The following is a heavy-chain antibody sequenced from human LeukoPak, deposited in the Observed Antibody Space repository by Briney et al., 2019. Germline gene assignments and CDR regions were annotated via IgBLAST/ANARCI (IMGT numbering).Heavy chain of an antibody. D-gene: IGHD4-23*01. CDR3: ASDSRVAGN. CDR2: ISSSSSHR. Sequence: PGGSLRLSCVASGFTFSSYSMNWVRQAPGKGLEWVSFISSSSSHRYYADSVKGRFTISRDNAKNSLYLQMNSLRAEDTAVYYCASDSRVAGNWGQGTLVTVSS. CDR1: GFTFSSYS. V-gene: IGHV3-21*01. J-gene: IGHJ4*02.